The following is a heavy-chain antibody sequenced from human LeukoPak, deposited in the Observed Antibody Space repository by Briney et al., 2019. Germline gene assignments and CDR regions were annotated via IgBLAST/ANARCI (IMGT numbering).Heavy chain of an antibody. CDR2: ISGSGGST. CDR1: GFTFADYA. D-gene: IGHD3-10*01. V-gene: IGHV3-23*01. J-gene: IGHJ4*02. CDR3: TPLYAMVRDRGY. Sequence: PGGSLRLSCAASGFTFADYAMSWVRQAPGKGLEWVSAISGSGGSTYYADSVKGRFTISRDNSKNTLYLQMNSLRAEDTAVYYCTPLYAMVRDRGYWGQGTLVTVSS.